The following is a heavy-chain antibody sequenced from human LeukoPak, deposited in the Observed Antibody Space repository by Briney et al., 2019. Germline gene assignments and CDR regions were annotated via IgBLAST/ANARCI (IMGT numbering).Heavy chain of an antibody. CDR1: GGSTSSSRYY. D-gene: IGHD5-24*01. J-gene: IGHJ4*02. CDR3: ASWHEMATIWATFDY. CDR2: IYYSGTT. V-gene: IGHV4-39*01. Sequence: PSETLSLTCTVSGGSTSSSRYYWTWIRQPPGKGLEWIGTIYYSGTTYYNPSLKSRVTISGDTSKNQFSLKLSSVTAADTAVYYCASWHEMATIWATFDYWGQGTLVTVSS.